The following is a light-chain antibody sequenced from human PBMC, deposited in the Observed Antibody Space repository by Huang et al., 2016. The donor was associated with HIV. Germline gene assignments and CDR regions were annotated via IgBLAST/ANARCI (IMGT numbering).Light chain of an antibody. CDR1: QSISNN. V-gene: IGKV3-15*01. CDR2: GAS. J-gene: IGKJ2*01. Sequence: EILLTQSPATLSVSPGERVTLSCRASQSISNNLAWYQQKPGQAPRLLIYGASTRATASPDRFSGSASGTEFTLTISSLQSEDFAVYYCQQYHNWPPYTFGQGTKLEI. CDR3: QQYHNWPPYT.